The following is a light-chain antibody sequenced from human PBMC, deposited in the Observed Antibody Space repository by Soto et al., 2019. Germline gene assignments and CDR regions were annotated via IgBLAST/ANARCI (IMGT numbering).Light chain of an antibody. CDR1: QSISSW. J-gene: IGKJ1*01. Sequence: DIHMTQSPSTLSASVGDRVTITCRASQSISSWLAWYQQKPGKAPKVLIYKASSLESGVPSRFSGSGSGTEFTLTISSLQPDDFATYYCQQYNSYLATFGQGTKVEIK. CDR3: QQYNSYLAT. CDR2: KAS. V-gene: IGKV1-5*03.